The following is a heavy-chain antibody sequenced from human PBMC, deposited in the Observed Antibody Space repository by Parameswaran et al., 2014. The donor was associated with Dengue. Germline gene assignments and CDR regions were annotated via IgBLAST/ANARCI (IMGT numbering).Heavy chain of an antibody. Sequence: VRQMPGKGLQCMGIIYPGDSETRYSPSFQGQVTISADKSTSTAYLQWSSLKASDTGMYYCATLDYHFYYGMDVWGQGTTVTVSS. CDR2: IYPGDSET. J-gene: IGHJ6*02. V-gene: IGHV5-51*01. CDR3: ATLDYHFYYGMDV.